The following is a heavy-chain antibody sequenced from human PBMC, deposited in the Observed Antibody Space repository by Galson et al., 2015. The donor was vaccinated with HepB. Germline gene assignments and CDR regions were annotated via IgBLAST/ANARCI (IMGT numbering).Heavy chain of an antibody. D-gene: IGHD3-10*01. J-gene: IGHJ4*02. Sequence: CAISGDSVSSLTAGWSWIRQSPSRGLEWLGRTYYRSKWYNDYAVSVAGRITIDADTSKNHFSLQLKSVTAADTAVYYCVRLSISQVGGKVINKFDYWGQGILVTVSS. CDR3: VRLSISQVGGKVINKFDY. CDR2: TYYRSKWYN. CDR1: GDSVSSLTAG. V-gene: IGHV6-1*01.